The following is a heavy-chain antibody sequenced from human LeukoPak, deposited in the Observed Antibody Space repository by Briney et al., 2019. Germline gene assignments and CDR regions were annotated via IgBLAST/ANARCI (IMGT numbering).Heavy chain of an antibody. D-gene: IGHD3-16*01. CDR2: INHSGST. J-gene: IGHJ4*02. Sequence: SETLSLTCAVNGGSFSDYYWSWIRQPPGKGLEWIGEINHSGSTNYNPSLKSRVTISVDTSKNQFSLKLSSVTAAEMAVYYCARGRPTGGVDYWGQGTLVTVSS. CDR3: ARGRPTGGVDY. V-gene: IGHV4-34*01. CDR1: GGSFSDYY.